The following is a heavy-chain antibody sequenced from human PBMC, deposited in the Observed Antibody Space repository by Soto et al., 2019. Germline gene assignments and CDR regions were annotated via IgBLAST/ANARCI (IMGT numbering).Heavy chain of an antibody. V-gene: IGHV3-30*18. Sequence: GGSLRLSCAASGFTFSSYGMHWVRQAPGKGLEWVAVISYDGSNKYYADSVKGRFTISRDNSKNTLYLQMNSLRAEDTAVYYCAKGSGSYDFWSGYYPLDYWGQGTLVTVSS. D-gene: IGHD3-3*01. CDR3: AKGSGSYDFWSGYYPLDY. CDR1: GFTFSSYG. CDR2: ISYDGSNK. J-gene: IGHJ4*02.